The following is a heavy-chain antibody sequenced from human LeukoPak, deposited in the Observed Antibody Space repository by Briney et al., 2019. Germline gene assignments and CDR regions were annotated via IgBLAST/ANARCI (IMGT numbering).Heavy chain of an antibody. CDR3: ARDNKAGEMTTADY. D-gene: IGHD3-10*01. J-gene: IGHJ4*02. CDR2: INPNSGGT. Sequence: GASVKVSCKASGYTFTGYYMHWVRQAPGQGLERMGWINPNSGGTNYAQKFQGRVTMTRDTSISTAYMELSRLRSDDTAVYYCARDNKAGEMTTADYWGQGTLVTVSS. CDR1: GYTFTGYY. V-gene: IGHV1-2*02.